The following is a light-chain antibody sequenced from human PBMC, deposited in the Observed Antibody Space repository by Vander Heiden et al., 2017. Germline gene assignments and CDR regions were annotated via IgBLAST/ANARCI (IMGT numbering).Light chain of an antibody. V-gene: IGKV3-11*01. CDR1: QSVDIY. Sequence: EVVLTQSPPTLPLSPGERATLSCSASQSVDIYLAWYQQKPGQAPRLLIYDASNRATGIPARFSGSGSGTDLTLTISSLEPEDFAVYYCQQRKIWPPLTFGGGTKVEIK. CDR3: QQRKIWPPLT. CDR2: DAS. J-gene: IGKJ4*01.